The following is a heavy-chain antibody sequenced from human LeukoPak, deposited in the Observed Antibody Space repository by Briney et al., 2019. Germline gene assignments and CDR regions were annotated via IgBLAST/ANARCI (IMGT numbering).Heavy chain of an antibody. CDR3: ARGGCSSTSCYWFDP. J-gene: IGHJ5*02. V-gene: IGHV4-31*03. CDR1: GGSISSGGYY. D-gene: IGHD2-2*01. Sequence: PSQTLSLTCTDSGGSISSGGYYWSWIRQHPGKGLEWIGYIYYSGSTYYNPSLKSRVTISVDTSKNQFSLKLSSVTAADTTVYYCARGGCSSTSCYWFDPWGQGTLVTVSS. CDR2: IYYSGST.